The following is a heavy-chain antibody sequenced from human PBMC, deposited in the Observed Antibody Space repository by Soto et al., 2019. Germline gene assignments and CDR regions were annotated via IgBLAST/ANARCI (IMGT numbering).Heavy chain of an antibody. CDR1: GFTFSSYD. V-gene: IGHV3-23*01. CDR2: ISGSGGST. D-gene: IGHD3-22*01. J-gene: IGHJ3*02. Sequence: GGSLTLSCAASGFTFSSYDMSWVRQAPGKGLEWVSAISGSGGSTHYADSVKGRFTISRDNSKNTLYLQMNSQRAEDTAVYYCAKDPIPSSDSPPDAFDIWGQGTMVTVSS. CDR3: AKDPIPSSDSPPDAFDI.